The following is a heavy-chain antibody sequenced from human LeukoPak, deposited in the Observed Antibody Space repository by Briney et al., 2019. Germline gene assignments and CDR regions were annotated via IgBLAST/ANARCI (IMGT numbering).Heavy chain of an antibody. CDR1: GYTFTSYY. D-gene: IGHD1-26*01. CDR3: ARDLASAIRSGSYYVFDY. V-gene: IGHV1-46*01. J-gene: IGHJ4*02. Sequence: ASVKVSCKASGYTFTSYYMHWVRQAPGQGLEWMGIINPSGGSTSYAQKFQGRVTMTRDTSTSTVYMELSSLRSEDTAVYYCARDLASAIRSGSYYVFDYWGQGTLVTVSS. CDR2: INPSGGST.